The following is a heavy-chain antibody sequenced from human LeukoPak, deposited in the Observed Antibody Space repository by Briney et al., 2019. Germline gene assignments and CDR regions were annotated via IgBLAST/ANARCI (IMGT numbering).Heavy chain of an antibody. D-gene: IGHD2-2*02. CDR1: GFSFTNSW. J-gene: IGHJ4*02. CDR3: GRGGYTSSWCWVD. Sequence: TGGSLRLPCAASGFSFTNSWMTWVRQAPGKGLEWVANIKQDGSDKYYVDPVKGRFTVSRDNAKNSLFLQMNNLRVDDTAVYYCGRGGYTSSWCWVDWGQGTQVTVSS. V-gene: IGHV3-7*01. CDR2: IKQDGSDK.